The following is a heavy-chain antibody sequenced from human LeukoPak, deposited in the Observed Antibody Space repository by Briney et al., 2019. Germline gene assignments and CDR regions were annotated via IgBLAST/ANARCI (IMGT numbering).Heavy chain of an antibody. J-gene: IGHJ5*02. V-gene: IGHV1-8*01. Sequence: GASVKVSCKASGYTFTSYDINWVRQATGQGLEWMGWMNPNSGNTGYAQKFQGRVTMTRNTSISTAYMELSSLRSEDTAVYYCARAPHYYGSGENWFDPWGQGTLVTVSS. CDR3: ARAPHYYGSGENWFDP. D-gene: IGHD3-10*01. CDR1: GYTFTSYD. CDR2: MNPNSGNT.